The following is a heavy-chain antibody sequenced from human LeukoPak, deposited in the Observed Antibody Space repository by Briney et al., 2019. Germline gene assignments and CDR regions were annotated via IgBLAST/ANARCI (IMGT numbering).Heavy chain of an antibody. CDR1: GGSISSGDYY. V-gene: IGHV4-30-4*01. J-gene: IGHJ4*02. CDR3: ARAHHDILTGYSLLDY. CDR2: IYYSGST. D-gene: IGHD3-9*01. Sequence: KPSETLSLTCTVSGGSISSGDYYWSWIRQPPGKGLEWIGYIYYSGSTYYNPSLKSRVTISVDTSKNQISLKLSSVTAADTAVYYCARAHHDILTGYSLLDYWGQGTLVTVSS.